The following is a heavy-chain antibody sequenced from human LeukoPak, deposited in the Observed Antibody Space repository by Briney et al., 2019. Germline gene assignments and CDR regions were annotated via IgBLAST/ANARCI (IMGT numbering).Heavy chain of an antibody. V-gene: IGHV1-69*13. CDR3: AREGDDRYYYGSGSTWGAFDI. D-gene: IGHD3-10*01. J-gene: IGHJ3*02. CDR2: IIPIFGTA. Sequence: GASVKVSCKASGGTFSSYAISWVRQAPGQGLEWMGGIIPIFGTANYAQKFQGRVTITADESTSTAYMELSSLRSEDTAVYYCAREGDDRYYYGSGSTWGAFDIWGQGTMVTVSS. CDR1: GGTFSSYA.